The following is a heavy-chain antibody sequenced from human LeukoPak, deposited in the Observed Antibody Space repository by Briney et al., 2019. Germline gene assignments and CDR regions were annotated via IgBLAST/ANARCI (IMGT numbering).Heavy chain of an antibody. CDR1: GASISSYS. D-gene: IGHD2-2*01. CDR3: AREDQLLWFDP. Sequence: SETLSLTCTVSGASISSYSWSWIRQPPGKGLEWIGNFSYTGTTNYNPALKSRVTISVDTSKNQFSLKLSSVTAADTAVYYCAREDQLLWFDPWGQGTLVTVSS. CDR2: FSYTGTT. V-gene: IGHV4-59*12. J-gene: IGHJ5*02.